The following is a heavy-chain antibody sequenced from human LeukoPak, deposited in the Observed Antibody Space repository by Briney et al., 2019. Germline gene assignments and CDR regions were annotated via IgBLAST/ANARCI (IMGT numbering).Heavy chain of an antibody. CDR3: ARKADYYDSSGYPRFRFDP. V-gene: IGHV4-34*01. CDR1: GGSFSGYY. CDR2: INHSGST. J-gene: IGHJ5*02. Sequence: PSETLSLTCAVYGGSFSGYYWSWIRQPPGKGLEGIGEINHSGSTNYNPSLKSRVTISVDTSKNQFSLKLSSVTAADTAVYYCARKADYYDSSGYPRFRFDPWGQGTLVTVSS. D-gene: IGHD3-22*01.